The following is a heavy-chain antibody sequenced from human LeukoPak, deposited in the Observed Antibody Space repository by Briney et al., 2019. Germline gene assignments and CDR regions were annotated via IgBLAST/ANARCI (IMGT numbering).Heavy chain of an antibody. Sequence: GGSLRLSCAASGFTFSSYAMHWVRQAPGKGLEWVAVISYDGSNKYYADSVKGRFTISRDNSKNTLYLQMNSLRAEDTAVYYCARGLRGYSYGDYFDYWGQGTLVTVSS. CDR3: ARGLRGYSYGDYFDY. CDR1: GFTFSSYA. V-gene: IGHV3-30-3*01. J-gene: IGHJ4*02. D-gene: IGHD5-18*01. CDR2: ISYDGSNK.